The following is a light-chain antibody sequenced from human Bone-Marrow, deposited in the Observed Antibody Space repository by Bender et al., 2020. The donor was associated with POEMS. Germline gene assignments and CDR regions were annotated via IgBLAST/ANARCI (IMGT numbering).Light chain of an antibody. V-gene: IGLV1-47*02. CDR3: AVWDDRRDAWM. CDR2: SNY. Sequence: QSVLTQPPSASGTPGQSVIISCSGTDSNFGGNNVNWYQHLPGTAPRLVVYSNYQRPSGVPARFSGSKSGTSASLAISGLRSDDEAGYYCAVWDDRRDAWMFGGGNRLTVL. CDR1: DSNFGGNN. J-gene: IGLJ3*02.